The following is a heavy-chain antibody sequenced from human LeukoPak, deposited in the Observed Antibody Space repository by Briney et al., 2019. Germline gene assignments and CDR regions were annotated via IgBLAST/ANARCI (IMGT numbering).Heavy chain of an antibody. CDR2: VKPNSGNP. CDR3: ARSSHCSGGSCYFVDY. V-gene: IGHV1-8*03. D-gene: IGHD2-15*01. J-gene: IGHJ4*02. CDR1: VYTLSRDG. Sequence: ASVKVSCKAPVYTLSRDGINWVRQATGQWLEWMGWVKPNSGNPCHAQKLQGRVTISWTIPISTAYMELSSLRSEDTAVYYCARSSHCSGGSCYFVDYWGQGTLVTVSS.